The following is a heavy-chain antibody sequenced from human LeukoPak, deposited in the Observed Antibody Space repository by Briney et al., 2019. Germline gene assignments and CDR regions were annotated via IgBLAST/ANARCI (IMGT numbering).Heavy chain of an antibody. V-gene: IGHV3-64D*06. Sequence: GGSLRLSCSASGFTFSNYAMHWVRQAPGKGLEYVSAISSNGGSTYYADSVKGRFTISRDNSKNTLYLQMSSLRAEDTAVYYCAREAEDSSGYYRWYWGQGTLVTVSS. CDR3: AREAEDSSGYYRWY. J-gene: IGHJ4*02. D-gene: IGHD3-22*01. CDR2: ISSNGGST. CDR1: GFTFSNYA.